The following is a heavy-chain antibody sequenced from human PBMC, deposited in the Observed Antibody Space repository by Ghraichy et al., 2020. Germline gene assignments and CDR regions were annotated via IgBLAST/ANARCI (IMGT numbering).Heavy chain of an antibody. V-gene: IGHV4-59*01. CDR3: ARDSHGSRASQRGERSYYYYYMDV. D-gene: IGHD1-26*01. CDR1: GGSISSYY. CDR2: IYYSGST. Sequence: SETLSLTCTVSGGSISSYYWSWIRQPPGKGLEWIGYIYYSGSTNYNPSLKSRVTISVDTSKNQFSLKLSSVTAADTAVYYCARDSHGSRASQRGERSYYYYYMDVWGKGTTVTVSS. J-gene: IGHJ6*03.